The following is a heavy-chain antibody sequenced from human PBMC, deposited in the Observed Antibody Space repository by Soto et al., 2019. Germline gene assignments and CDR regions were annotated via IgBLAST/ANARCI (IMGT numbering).Heavy chain of an antibody. CDR3: ARSYCGDNCALDY. J-gene: IGHJ4*02. Sequence: LRLSCAASGFIFSSFPMHWVRQAPGKGLEWVAVVSKDGSDKHYADSVKGRFTISRDNSENTLHLQMNSLRPEDTGVYYCARSYCGDNCALDYWGQGTPVTVSS. D-gene: IGHD2-21*02. V-gene: IGHV3-30-3*01. CDR1: GFIFSSFP. CDR2: VSKDGSDK.